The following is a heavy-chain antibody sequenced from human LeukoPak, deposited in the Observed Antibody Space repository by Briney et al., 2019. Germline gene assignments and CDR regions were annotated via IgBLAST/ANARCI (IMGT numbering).Heavy chain of an antibody. CDR2: INAGNGNT. CDR1: GYTFTSYA. Sequence: ASVKVSCKASGYTFTSYAMHWVRQAPGQRLEWMGWINAGNGNTKYSQKFQGRVTITRDTSASTAYMELSSLRSEDTAVCYCARSGGTSSPIDYWGQGTLVTVSS. J-gene: IGHJ4*02. V-gene: IGHV1-3*01. CDR3: ARSGGTSSPIDY. D-gene: IGHD2-2*01.